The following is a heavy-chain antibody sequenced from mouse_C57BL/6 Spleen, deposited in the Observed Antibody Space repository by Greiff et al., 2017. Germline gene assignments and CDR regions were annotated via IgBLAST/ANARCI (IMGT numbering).Heavy chain of an antibody. CDR2: IYPGSGST. Sequence: QVQLQQSGAELVKPGASVKMSCKASGYTFTSYWITWVKQRPGQGLEWIGDIYPGSGSTNYNEKFKSKATLTVDTSSSTAYMQLSSLTSEDSAVYYCARWMDYYEAWFAYWGQGTLVTVSA. CDR3: ARWMDYYEAWFAY. D-gene: IGHD1-1*01. J-gene: IGHJ3*01. V-gene: IGHV1-55*01. CDR1: GYTFTSYW.